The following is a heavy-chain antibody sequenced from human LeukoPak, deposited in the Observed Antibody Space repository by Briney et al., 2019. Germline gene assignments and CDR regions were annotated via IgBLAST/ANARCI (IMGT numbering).Heavy chain of an antibody. CDR3: AELGITMIGGV. CDR1: GFTFSSYW. J-gene: IGHJ6*04. V-gene: IGHV3-74*01. CDR2: INSDGSST. D-gene: IGHD3-10*02. Sequence: GGSLRLSCAASGFTFSSYWMHWVRQAPGKGLVWVSRINSDGSSTNYADSVKGRFTISRDNAKNTLYLQMNSLRAEDTAVYYCAELGITMIGGVWGKGTTVTISS.